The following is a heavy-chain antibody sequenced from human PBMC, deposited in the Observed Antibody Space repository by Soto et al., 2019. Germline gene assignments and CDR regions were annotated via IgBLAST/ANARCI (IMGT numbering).Heavy chain of an antibody. V-gene: IGHV1-69*02. CDR3: ARGYGALNNWFDP. CDR2: IIPILGIA. Sequence: QVQLVQSGAEVKKPGSSVKVSCKASGGTFSSYTISWVRQAPGQGLEWMGRIIPILGIANYAQKFQGRVTITADKSTSTAYMELSSLRSEDTAVYYCARGYGALNNWFDPWGQGTLVTVSS. CDR1: GGTFSSYT. D-gene: IGHD4-17*01. J-gene: IGHJ5*02.